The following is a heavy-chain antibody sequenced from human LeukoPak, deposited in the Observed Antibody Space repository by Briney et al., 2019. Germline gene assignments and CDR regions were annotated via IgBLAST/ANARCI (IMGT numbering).Heavy chain of an antibody. Sequence: VASVKVSCKASGYTFTGYYMHWVRQAPGQGLEWMGWINPNSGGTNYAQKFQGRVTMTRDTSISTAYMELSGLTSDDTAVYYCARVLVGATFLFQYWGQGTLVTVSS. CDR2: INPNSGGT. J-gene: IGHJ1*01. D-gene: IGHD1-26*01. V-gene: IGHV1-2*02. CDR1: GYTFTGYY. CDR3: ARVLVGATFLFQY.